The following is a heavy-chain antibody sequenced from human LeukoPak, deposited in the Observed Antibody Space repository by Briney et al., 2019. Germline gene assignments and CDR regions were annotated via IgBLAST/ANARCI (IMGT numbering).Heavy chain of an antibody. D-gene: IGHD3-22*01. CDR1: GGSFSGYY. V-gene: IGHV4-34*01. Sequence: SETLSLTCAVYGGSFSGYYWSWIRQPPGKGLEWIGEINHSGRTNYNPSLKSRVTISVDTSKNQFSLKLSSVNAADTAVYYCARGRREYYYDSSGYNYFDSWGQGTLVTVSS. CDR3: ARGRREYYYDSSGYNYFDS. J-gene: IGHJ4*02. CDR2: INHSGRT.